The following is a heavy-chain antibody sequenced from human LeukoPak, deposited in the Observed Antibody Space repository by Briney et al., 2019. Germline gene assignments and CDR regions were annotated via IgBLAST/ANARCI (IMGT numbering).Heavy chain of an antibody. CDR2: ISAQHGQT. Sequence: ASMKVSCKTSGYSENFYGITWVRQVAGQGLEWMGWISAQHGQTEYAPNSQDRVTMTTDTYTNTAYMELRSLRSDDTAVYYCARDDNYGIFVNVDYWGQGTLVTVSS. J-gene: IGHJ4*02. CDR1: GYSENFYG. CDR3: ARDDNYGIFVNVDY. V-gene: IGHV1-18*01. D-gene: IGHD4-11*01.